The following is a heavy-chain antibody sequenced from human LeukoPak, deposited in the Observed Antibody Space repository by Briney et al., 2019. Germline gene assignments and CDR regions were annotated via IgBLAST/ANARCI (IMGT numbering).Heavy chain of an antibody. D-gene: IGHD3-9*01. CDR3: TTDKLRYFDPSIY. V-gene: IGHV3-15*01. J-gene: IGHJ4*02. Sequence: GGSLRLSCAASGFTFSNAWMSWVRQAPGKGLEWVGRIKSKTDGGTTDYAAPVKGRSTISRDDSKNTLYLQMNSLKTEDTAVYYCTTDKLRYFDPSIYWGQGTLVTVSS. CDR2: IKSKTDGGTT. CDR1: GFTFSNAW.